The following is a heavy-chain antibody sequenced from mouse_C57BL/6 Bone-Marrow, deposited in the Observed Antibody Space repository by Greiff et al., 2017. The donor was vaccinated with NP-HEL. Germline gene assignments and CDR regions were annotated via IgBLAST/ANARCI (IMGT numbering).Heavy chain of an antibody. V-gene: IGHV14-4*01. J-gene: IGHJ2*01. CDR2: IDPENGDT. D-gene: IGHD2-1*01. CDR3: IPYGNYFDY. Sequence: VQLQQSGAELVSPGASVKLSCTASGFNIKDDYMHWVKQRPEQGLEWIGWIDPENGDTEYASKFQGKATITADTSSNTAYLQLSSLTSEDTAVYYCIPYGNYFDYWGQGTTLTVSS. CDR1: GFNIKDDY.